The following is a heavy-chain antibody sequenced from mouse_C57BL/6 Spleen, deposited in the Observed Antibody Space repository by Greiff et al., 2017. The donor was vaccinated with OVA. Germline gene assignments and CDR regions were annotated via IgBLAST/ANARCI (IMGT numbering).Heavy chain of an antibody. CDR3: AREITTVVYFDV. CDR1: GYSITSGYY. D-gene: IGHD1-1*01. Sequence: EVQLQQSGPGLVKPSQSLSLTCSVTGYSITSGYYWNWIRQFPGNKLEWMGYISYDGSNNYNPSLKNRISITRDTSKNQFFLKLNSVTTEDTATYYCAREITTVVYFDVWGTGTTVTVSS. J-gene: IGHJ1*03. CDR2: ISYDGSN. V-gene: IGHV3-6*01.